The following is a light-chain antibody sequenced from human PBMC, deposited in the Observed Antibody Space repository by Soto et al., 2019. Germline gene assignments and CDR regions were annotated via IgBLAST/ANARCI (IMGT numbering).Light chain of an antibody. CDR1: RDINNW. J-gene: IGKJ4*01. CDR2: AAS. V-gene: IGKV1-12*01. Sequence: DIQMTQSPSSVSASVGDRVTITCRASRDINNWLAWYQQKPGMAPKLLISAASSLQSGVPSRFSGSGSETDFTLTISSLQLEDFATYFCQQANGFPPTFRGGTKVEIK. CDR3: QQANGFPPT.